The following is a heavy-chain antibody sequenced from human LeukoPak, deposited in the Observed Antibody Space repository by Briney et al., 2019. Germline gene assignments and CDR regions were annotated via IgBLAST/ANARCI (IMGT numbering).Heavy chain of an antibody. Sequence: GGSLRLSCAASGFTVSSNYMSWVRQAPGKGLEWVSVIYSGGSTYYADSVKGRFTISRDNAKNSLYLQMNSLRAEDTAVYYCARDGAGGVEGGFDYWGQGTLVTVSS. CDR1: GFTVSSNY. CDR2: IYSGGST. D-gene: IGHD1-26*01. J-gene: IGHJ4*02. CDR3: ARDGAGGVEGGFDY. V-gene: IGHV3-53*01.